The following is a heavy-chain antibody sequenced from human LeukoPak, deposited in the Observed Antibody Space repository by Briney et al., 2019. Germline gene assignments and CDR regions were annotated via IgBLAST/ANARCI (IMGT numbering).Heavy chain of an antibody. V-gene: IGHV1-2*02. D-gene: IGHD4-17*01. CDR2: INPNSGGT. J-gene: IGHJ4*02. Sequence: ASVKVSCKASGYTFTGYYMHWVRQAPGQGLEWMGWINPNSGGTNYAQKFQGRVTMTRDMSTSTVYMELSSLRSEDTAVYYCARGFSAGVTKFVYWGQGTLVTVSS. CDR1: GYTFTGYY. CDR3: ARGFSAGVTKFVY.